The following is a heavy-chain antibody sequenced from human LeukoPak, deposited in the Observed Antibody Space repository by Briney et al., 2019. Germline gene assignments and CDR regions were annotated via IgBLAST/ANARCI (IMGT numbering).Heavy chain of an antibody. CDR2: IRYDGSNK. CDR3: AREGYCTGGSCPDSFDY. J-gene: IGHJ4*02. D-gene: IGHD2-15*01. CDR1: GFTLSSYG. Sequence: PGGSLRLSCAASGFTLSSYGMHWVRQAPGKGLEWVAFIRYDGSNKYYADSVKGRFTISRDNSKNTLYLQINSLRAEDTAVYYCAREGYCTGGSCPDSFDYWGQGTLVTVSS. V-gene: IGHV3-30*02.